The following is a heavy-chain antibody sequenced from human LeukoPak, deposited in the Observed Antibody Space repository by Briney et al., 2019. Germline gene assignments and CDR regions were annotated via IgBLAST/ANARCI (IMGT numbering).Heavy chain of an antibody. CDR3: ARDVIAVAGTHAFDI. CDR1: GDTFSNSA. J-gene: IGHJ3*02. CDR2: INPNSGGT. D-gene: IGHD6-19*01. Sequence: WASVKVSCKASGDTFSNSAFSWVRQAPGQGLEWMGWINPNSGGTNYAQKFQGRVTMTRDTSISTAYMELSRLRSDDTAVYYCARDVIAVAGTHAFDIWGQGTMVTVSS. V-gene: IGHV1-2*02.